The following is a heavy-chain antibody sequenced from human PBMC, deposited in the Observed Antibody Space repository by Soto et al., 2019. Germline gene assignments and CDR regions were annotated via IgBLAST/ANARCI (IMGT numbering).Heavy chain of an antibody. CDR1: GYTFTAYG. D-gene: IGHD5-12*01. Sequence: ASGKVSCKASGYTFTAYGISWVRQAPGQGLEWMGWISTYNGNTNYAQKLQGRVTMTTDTSTSTAYMELRSLRSDDTAVYYCARLPSAYDASRFDYWGQGTLVTVSS. J-gene: IGHJ4*02. CDR3: ARLPSAYDASRFDY. V-gene: IGHV1-18*01. CDR2: ISTYNGNT.